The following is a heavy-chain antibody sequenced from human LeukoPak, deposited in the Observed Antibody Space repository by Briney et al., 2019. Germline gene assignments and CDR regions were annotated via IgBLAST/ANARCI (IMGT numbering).Heavy chain of an antibody. Sequence: GGSLRLSRAASGFTFSSYAMSWVRQAPGKGLEWVSAISGSGGSTYYADSVKGRFTISRDNSKNTLYLQMNSLRAEDTAVYYCAKGDPGAILARAFDYWGQGTLVTVSS. J-gene: IGHJ4*02. CDR2: ISGSGGST. CDR1: GFTFSSYA. V-gene: IGHV3-23*01. CDR3: AKGDPGAILARAFDY. D-gene: IGHD1-26*01.